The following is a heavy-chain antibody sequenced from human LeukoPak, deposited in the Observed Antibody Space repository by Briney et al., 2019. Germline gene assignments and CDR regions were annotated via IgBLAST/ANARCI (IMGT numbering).Heavy chain of an antibody. V-gene: IGHV4-39*01. CDR1: GGSISSSSYY. Sequence: SETLSLTCTVSGGSISSSSYYWGWIRQPPGKGLEWIGSIYYSGSTYYNPSLKSRVTISVDTSKNQFSLKLSSVTAADMAVYYCARRTLGFDYWGQGTLVTVSS. D-gene: IGHD1-14*01. J-gene: IGHJ4*02. CDR3: ARRTLGFDY. CDR2: IYYSGST.